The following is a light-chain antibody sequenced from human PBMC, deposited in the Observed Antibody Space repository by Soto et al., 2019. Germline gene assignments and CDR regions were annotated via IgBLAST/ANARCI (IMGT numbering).Light chain of an antibody. CDR3: QQSHSTPPT. J-gene: IGKJ2*01. CDR1: HNIVTY. CDR2: EAS. Sequence: DIHMAQSPPSLSASVGDRVTITCRASHNIVTYLNWYQQKAGKAPSLLIYEASHLQSGVPFRFCGSGSGTDFTPTIDNLQHEDSATYYCQQSHSTPPTFGPGTKLEIK. V-gene: IGKV1-39*01.